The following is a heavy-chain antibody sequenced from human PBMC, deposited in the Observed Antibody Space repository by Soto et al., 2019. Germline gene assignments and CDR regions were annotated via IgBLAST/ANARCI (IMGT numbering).Heavy chain of an antibody. CDR2: IYPGDSDT. CDR3: ARLCIAAAGCRGRFDY. CDR1: VYSFTSYW. V-gene: IGHV5-51*01. Sequence: GESLKISCKVSVYSFTSYWIGWVRQMPGKGLEWMGIIYPGDSDTRYSPSFQGQVTISADKSISTAYLQWSSLKASDTAMYYCARLCIAAAGCRGRFDYWGQGTLVTVSS. J-gene: IGHJ4*02. D-gene: IGHD6-13*01.